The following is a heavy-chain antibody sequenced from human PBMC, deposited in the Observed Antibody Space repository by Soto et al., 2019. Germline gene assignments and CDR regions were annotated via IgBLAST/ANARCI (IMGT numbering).Heavy chain of an antibody. CDR2: IIPIFGTA. J-gene: IGHJ6*02. V-gene: IGHV1-69*13. CDR1: GGTFSSYA. D-gene: IGHD3-3*01. Sequence: ASVKVSCKASGGTFSSYAISWVRQAPGQGLEWMGGIIPIFGTANYAQKFQGRVTITADESTSTAYMELSSLRSEDTAVYYCARSITIFGVVITHYYYYYGMDVWGQGTTVTVSS. CDR3: ARSITIFGVVITHYYYYYGMDV.